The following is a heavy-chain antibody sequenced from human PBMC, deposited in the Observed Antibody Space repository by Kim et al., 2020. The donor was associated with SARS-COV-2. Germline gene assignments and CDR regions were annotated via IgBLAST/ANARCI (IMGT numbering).Heavy chain of an antibody. CDR3: TTLPAYCGGDCYL. D-gene: IGHD2-21*02. V-gene: IGHV3-15*01. Sequence: GGSPRLSCAASGFTFSNAWMSWVRQAPGKGLEWVGRIKSKTDGGTTDYAAPVKGRFTISRDDSKNTLYLQMNSLKTEDTAVYYCTTLPAYCGGDCYLWGQGTMVTVSS. J-gene: IGHJ3*01. CDR2: IKSKTDGGTT. CDR1: GFTFSNAW.